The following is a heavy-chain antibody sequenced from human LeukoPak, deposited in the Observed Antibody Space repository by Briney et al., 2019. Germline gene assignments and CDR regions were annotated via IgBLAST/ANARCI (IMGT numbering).Heavy chain of an antibody. D-gene: IGHD4-17*01. V-gene: IGHV2-5*01. Sequence: SGPTLVEPTQTLTLTCTLSGFSLTTSGVGVGWIRQPPGKALEWLALIYWNDDKRYSTSLKSRLTITKDTSENQVVLTMTSMDPVDTGTCYCAHSPYIAYGWFDNWGQGTLVTVSS. J-gene: IGHJ5*02. CDR3: AHSPYIAYGWFDN. CDR2: IYWNDDK. CDR1: GFSLTTSGVG.